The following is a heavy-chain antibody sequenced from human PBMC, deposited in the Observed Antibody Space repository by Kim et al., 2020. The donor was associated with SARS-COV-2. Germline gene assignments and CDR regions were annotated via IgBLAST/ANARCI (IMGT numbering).Heavy chain of an antibody. D-gene: IGHD3-10*01. CDR1: GYTFTASG. CDR2: INAGTGNT. J-gene: IGHJ4*02. CDR3: ARLPGSVSTPDLDF. V-gene: IGHV1-3*01. Sequence: ASVKVSCKTSGYTFTASGVHWVRQAPGQRLEWLGWINAGTGNTMYSQKFQDKVTITRDTSETTAYMELNSLRFEDTAVYYCARLPGSVSTPDLDFWGPGTLVTVSS.